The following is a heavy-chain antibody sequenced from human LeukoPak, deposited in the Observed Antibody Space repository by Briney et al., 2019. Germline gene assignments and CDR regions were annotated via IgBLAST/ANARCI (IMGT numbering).Heavy chain of an antibody. D-gene: IGHD1-1*01. CDR2: ISGSGGST. J-gene: IGHJ5*02. CDR1: GFTFSSYG. V-gene: IGHV3-23*01. Sequence: TGGSLRLSCAASGFTFSSYGMSWVRQAPGKGLEWVSAISGSGGSTYYADSVKGRFTISRDNSKNTLYLQMNSLRAEDTAVYYCAKDWNLGYWFDPWGQGTLVTVSS. CDR3: AKDWNLGYWFDP.